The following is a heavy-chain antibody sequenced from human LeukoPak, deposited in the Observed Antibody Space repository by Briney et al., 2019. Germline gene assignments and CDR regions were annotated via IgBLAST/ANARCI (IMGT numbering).Heavy chain of an antibody. CDR1: GFTFSNSW. CDR3: ARVSDISVAAYFDY. Sequence: GGSLRLSCAASGFTFSNSWMNWVRQAPGKGLEWVANIKPDGSESYYADSVKGRFTISRDNAKNSLYLQMNSLRAEDTALYYCARVSDISVAAYFDYWGQGTLVTVSS. J-gene: IGHJ4*02. CDR2: IKPDGSES. V-gene: IGHV3-7*03. D-gene: IGHD6-19*01.